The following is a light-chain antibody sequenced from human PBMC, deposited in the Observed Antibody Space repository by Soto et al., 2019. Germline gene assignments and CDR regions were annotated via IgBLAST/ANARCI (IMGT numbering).Light chain of an antibody. CDR3: QQYNNWPPLT. J-gene: IGKJ4*01. CDR2: GPS. Sequence: EIVMTQSPATLSVSPGERATLSCRASQSVSSNLAWYQQKPGQAPRLLIYGPSTRATGIPARFRCSGSGTEFTLTISSLQSEDFAVYYCQQYNNWPPLTFGGGTKVEIK. CDR1: QSVSSN. V-gene: IGKV3-15*01.